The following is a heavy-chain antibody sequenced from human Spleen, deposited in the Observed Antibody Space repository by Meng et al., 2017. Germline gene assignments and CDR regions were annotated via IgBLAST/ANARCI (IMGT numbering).Heavy chain of an antibody. J-gene: IGHJ5*02. CDR3: VRSSGWVRTGFDP. V-gene: IGHV4-39*01. D-gene: IGHD6-19*01. CDR1: GGSISTSGYY. CDR2: IGHSGTT. Sequence: QPQLQESGPGLVKPSEALSLTCSVSGGSISTSGYYWGWSRQPPGKGLEWIGSIGHSGTTYYTPSLRRRVTVSIDTSKNQFSLEVTSVTAADTAVYYCVRSSGWVRTGFDPWGQGTLVTVSS.